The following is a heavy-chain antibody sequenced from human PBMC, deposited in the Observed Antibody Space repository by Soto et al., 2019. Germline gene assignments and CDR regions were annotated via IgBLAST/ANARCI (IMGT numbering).Heavy chain of an antibody. Sequence: ASVKVSCKASGYTFTSYYMHWVRQAPGQGLEWMGIINPSGGSTSYAQKFQGRVTMTRDTSTSTVYMELSSLRSEDTAVYYCARDRTAQYYYYGMDVWGQGTTVTVSS. CDR2: INPSGGST. CDR3: ARDRTAQYYYYGMDV. V-gene: IGHV1-46*01. D-gene: IGHD2-21*02. J-gene: IGHJ6*02. CDR1: GYTFTSYY.